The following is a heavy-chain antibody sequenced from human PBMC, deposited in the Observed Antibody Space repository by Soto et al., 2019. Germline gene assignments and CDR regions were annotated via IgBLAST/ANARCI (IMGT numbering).Heavy chain of an antibody. J-gene: IGHJ4*02. Sequence: QVQLVQSGAEVKKPGASVKVSCKASGYTFTTYIIHWVRQAPGQRLEWMGWINAGNGNTKYLQKFQGRVTISRDTSANIAYMELSSLRSEDTAVYYCARDHYGSGTYFYYFEYWGQVTLVTVSP. V-gene: IGHV1-3*01. CDR1: GYTFTTYI. CDR3: ARDHYGSGTYFYYFEY. D-gene: IGHD3-10*01. CDR2: INAGNGNT.